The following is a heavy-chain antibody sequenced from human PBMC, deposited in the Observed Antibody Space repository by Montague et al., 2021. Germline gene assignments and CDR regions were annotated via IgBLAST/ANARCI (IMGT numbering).Heavy chain of an antibody. V-gene: IGHV4-34*01. D-gene: IGHD6-19*01. Sequence: SETLSLTCGLSGGSLSGYYWAWIRQTPGKGLEWIGNINHSGSAKYNPSRKNRVSISVGTSNNQFFLDLTSVTAADTAMYFCARGLFGTVNGQYSGGWYYFDKWGQGTMVTVSS. CDR3: ARGLFGTVNGQYSGGWYYFDK. J-gene: IGHJ4*02. CDR1: GGSLSGYY. CDR2: INHSGSA.